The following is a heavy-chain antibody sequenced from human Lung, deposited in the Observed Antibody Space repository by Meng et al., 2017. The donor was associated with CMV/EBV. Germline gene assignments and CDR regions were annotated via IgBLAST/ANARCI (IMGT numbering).Heavy chain of an antibody. V-gene: IGHV3-7*03. CDR3: ARYADYNRFDY. CDR2: IKEDGTVK. J-gene: IGHJ4*02. D-gene: IGHD1-1*01. Sequence: GESLKISCAASGFSFTNSWMTWVRQAPGKGLEWVANIKEDGTVKNYVGSVKGRFTISRDNAKNSLYLQLNSLRVEDTAVYYCARYADYNRFDYWGQGTLVTVSS. CDR1: GFSFTNSW.